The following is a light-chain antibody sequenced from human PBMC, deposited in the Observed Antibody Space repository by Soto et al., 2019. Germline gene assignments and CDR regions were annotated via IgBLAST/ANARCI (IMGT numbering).Light chain of an antibody. CDR1: SSNIGAGFD. CDR2: DNR. Sequence: QSVLTQPPSVSGAPGQRVTISCTGSSSNIGAGFDVHWYQQLPGTAPKLLIYDNRRRPSGVPDRFSGSKSGTSASLAITGLQAEDEADYYCQSYDSSLRDSVFGGGTKLT. J-gene: IGLJ2*01. CDR3: QSYDSSLRDSV. V-gene: IGLV1-40*01.